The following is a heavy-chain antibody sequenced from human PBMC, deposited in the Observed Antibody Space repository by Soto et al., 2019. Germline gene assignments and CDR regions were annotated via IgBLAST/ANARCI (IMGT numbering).Heavy chain of an antibody. Sequence: QVQLQQWGAGLLKPSETLSLTCAVYGGSFSDYYWSWIRQPPGKGLVWSGHIDHSGSTTYNPSLKSPVTMPADTSKNKFPLRLSSVTAADTAVYSCARGLVHQGYCTSASWPISWFRPWGQGTLVTVAS. CDR3: ARGLVHQGYCTSASWPISWFRP. J-gene: IGHJ5*02. CDR2: IDHSGST. V-gene: IGHV4-34*01. D-gene: IGHD2-2*01. CDR1: GGSFSDYY.